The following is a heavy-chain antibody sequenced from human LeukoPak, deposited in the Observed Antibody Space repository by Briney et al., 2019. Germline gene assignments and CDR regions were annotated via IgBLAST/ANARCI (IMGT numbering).Heavy chain of an antibody. CDR3: ARVTYYYDSSGYSSLYYYYGMDV. Sequence: SQTLSLTCAISGDSVSSNSAAWNWIRQSPSRGLEWLGRTYYRSKWYNDYAVPVKSRITINPDTSKNQFSLQLNSVTPEDTAVYYCARVTYYYDSSGYSSLYYYYGMDVWGQGTTVTVSS. D-gene: IGHD3-22*01. J-gene: IGHJ6*02. V-gene: IGHV6-1*01. CDR2: TYYRSKWYN. CDR1: GDSVSSNSAA.